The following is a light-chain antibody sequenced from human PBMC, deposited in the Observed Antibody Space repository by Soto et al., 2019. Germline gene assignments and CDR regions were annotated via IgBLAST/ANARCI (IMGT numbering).Light chain of an antibody. CDR3: CSYAGSSTFV. V-gene: IGLV2-23*02. J-gene: IGLJ2*01. CDR1: SSDVGSYNL. CDR2: EVS. Sequence: QSALTQPASVSGSPGQSSTLSCTGTSSDVGSYNLVSWYQQHPGKAPKLMIYEVSKRPSGVSNRFSGSKSGNTASLTISGLQAEDEADYYCCSYAGSSTFVFGGGTKLTVL.